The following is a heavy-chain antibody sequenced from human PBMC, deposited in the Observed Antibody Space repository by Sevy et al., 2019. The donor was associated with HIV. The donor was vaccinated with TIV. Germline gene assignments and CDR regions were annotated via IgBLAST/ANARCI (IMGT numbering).Heavy chain of an antibody. V-gene: IGHV3-20*04. CDR3: ARVLYCSGGSCYGAFDI. J-gene: IGHJ3*02. Sequence: GGSLRLSCAASGFTFDDYGMSWVRQAPGKGLEWVSGINWNGGSTGYADSEKGRFTISRDNAKNSLYLQMNSLRAEDTALYYCARVLYCSGGSCYGAFDIWGQGTMVTVSS. CDR2: INWNGGST. CDR1: GFTFDDYG. D-gene: IGHD2-15*01.